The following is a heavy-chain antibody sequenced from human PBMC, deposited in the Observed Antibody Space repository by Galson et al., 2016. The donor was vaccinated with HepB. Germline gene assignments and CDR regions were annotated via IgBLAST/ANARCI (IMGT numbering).Heavy chain of an antibody. D-gene: IGHD5-12*01. J-gene: IGHJ4*02. V-gene: IGHV1-46*01. CDR2: INPDGGRT. CDR3: ARSYTGYDPFDY. CDR1: GYTFTSYY. Sequence: SVKVSCKASGYTFTSYYIFWLRQAPGQGLEWMGIINPDGGRTTYAQKFQDRLILTRDTSTRTVYMELSSLTSEDTAVFYCARSYTGYDPFDYWGQGTLVTVSS.